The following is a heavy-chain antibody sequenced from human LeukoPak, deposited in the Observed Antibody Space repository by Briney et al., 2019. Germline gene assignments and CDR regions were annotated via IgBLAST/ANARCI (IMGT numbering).Heavy chain of an antibody. Sequence: SQTLSLTCNVSGGSISSDGYYWTWIRQLPGKGLEWIGHIYYSGGTSYNPSLKSRVTISVDTSKNQFSLKLSSVTAADTAVYYCARDEHSGSGTFDYWGQGTLVTVSS. CDR2: IYYSGGT. J-gene: IGHJ4*02. D-gene: IGHD5-12*01. CDR1: GGSISSDGYY. V-gene: IGHV4-31*03. CDR3: ARDEHSGSGTFDY.